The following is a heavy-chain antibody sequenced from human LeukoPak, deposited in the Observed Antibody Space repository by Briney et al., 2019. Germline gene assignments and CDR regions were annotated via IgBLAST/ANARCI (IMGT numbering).Heavy chain of an antibody. CDR3: SYGSGSIDY. CDR1: GIIFGSYA. D-gene: IGHD3-10*01. J-gene: IGHJ4*02. V-gene: IGHV4-34*08. Sequence: PGGSLRLSCAASGIIFGSYAMTWVRQPPGKGLEWIGEINHSGSTNYNPSLKSRVTISVDTSKNQFSLKLSSVTAADTAVYYCSYGSGSIDYWGQGTLVTVSS. CDR2: INHSGST.